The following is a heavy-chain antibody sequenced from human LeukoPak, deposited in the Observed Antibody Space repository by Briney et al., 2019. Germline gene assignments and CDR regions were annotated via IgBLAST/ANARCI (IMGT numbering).Heavy chain of an antibody. CDR2: IYTSGST. CDR3: ARDLRPWVRWATYGMDV. CDR1: GGSISSYY. V-gene: IGHV4-4*07. J-gene: IGHJ6*02. Sequence: SETLSLTCTVSGGSISSYYWSWIRQPAGKGLEWIGRIYTSGSTNYNPSLKSRVTMSVDTSKNQFSLKLSSVTAADTAVYYCARDLRPWVRWATYGMDVWGQGTTVTVSS. D-gene: IGHD5-12*01.